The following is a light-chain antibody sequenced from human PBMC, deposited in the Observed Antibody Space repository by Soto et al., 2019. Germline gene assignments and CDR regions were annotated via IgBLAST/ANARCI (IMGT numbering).Light chain of an antibody. Sequence: QSVLTQPASVSGSPGQSITISCTGTSSDVGGYDYVSWYQHHPGKAPKLMIYEVSNRPPGVSNRFSASKSGNTASLTISALQTEDEADYYCSSYSSINTRLYVFGTGTKVTVL. CDR1: SSDVGGYDY. CDR3: SSYSSINTRLYV. CDR2: EVS. V-gene: IGLV2-14*01. J-gene: IGLJ1*01.